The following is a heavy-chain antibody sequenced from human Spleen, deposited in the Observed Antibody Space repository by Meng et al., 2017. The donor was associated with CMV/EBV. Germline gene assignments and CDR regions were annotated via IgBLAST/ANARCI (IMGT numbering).Heavy chain of an antibody. CDR1: GFTVNNNC. V-gene: IGHV3-66*04. J-gene: IGHJ4*02. CDR3: ARHRSGGDSEFDY. CDR2: LYSGGST. D-gene: IGHD1-26*01. Sequence: GGSLRLSCAASGFTVNNNCMSWVRQAPGKGLEWVSTLYSGGSTYYADSVKGQFTISRDNSKNTLYLQMNSLRAEDTAVYYCARHRSGGDSEFDYWGQGALVTVS.